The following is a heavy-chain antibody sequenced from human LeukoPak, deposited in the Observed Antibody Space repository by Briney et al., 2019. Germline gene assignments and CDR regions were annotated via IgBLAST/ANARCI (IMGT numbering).Heavy chain of an antibody. J-gene: IGHJ4*02. CDR1: GFTFSDYY. Sequence: PGGSLRLSCAASGFTFSDYYMSWIRQAPGKGLEWVSYISSSGSTIYYADSVKGRFTISRDNAKNSLYLQMNSLRAEDTAVYYCARDMKMVVTSIAYWGQGTLVTVSS. V-gene: IGHV3-11*04. CDR2: ISSSGSTI. D-gene: IGHD2-21*02. CDR3: ARDMKMVVTSIAY.